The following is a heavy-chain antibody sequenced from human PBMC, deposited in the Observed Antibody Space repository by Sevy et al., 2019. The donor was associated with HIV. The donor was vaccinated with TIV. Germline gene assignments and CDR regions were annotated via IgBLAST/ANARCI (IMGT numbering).Heavy chain of an antibody. Sequence: GGSLRLSCAASGFTFSSYWMSWVRQAPAKGLEWVANIKQDGSEKYYVDSVKGRFTISRDNAKNSLYLQMNSLRAEDTAVYYSARDHSSTSLWKGITGTFTDYWGQGTLVTVSS. CDR1: GFTFSSYW. D-gene: IGHD1-7*01. CDR2: IKQDGSEK. CDR3: ARDHSSTSLWKGITGTFTDY. J-gene: IGHJ4*02. V-gene: IGHV3-7*01.